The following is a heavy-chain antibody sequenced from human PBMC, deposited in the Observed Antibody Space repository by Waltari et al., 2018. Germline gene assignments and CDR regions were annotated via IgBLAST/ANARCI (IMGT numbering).Heavy chain of an antibody. Sequence: EVQLVESGGGLVKPGGSLRLSCAASGFTFSSYSMNWVRQAPGQGLEWVSSISSSSSYIYYADSVKGRCNISRDNAKNSLYLQMNSLRAEDTAVYYCAGKGITMVQGVIPYYYYGMDVWGQGTTVTVSS. CDR1: GFTFSSYS. CDR3: AGKGITMVQGVIPYYYYGMDV. D-gene: IGHD3-10*01. J-gene: IGHJ6*02. CDR2: ISSSSSYI. V-gene: IGHV3-21*01.